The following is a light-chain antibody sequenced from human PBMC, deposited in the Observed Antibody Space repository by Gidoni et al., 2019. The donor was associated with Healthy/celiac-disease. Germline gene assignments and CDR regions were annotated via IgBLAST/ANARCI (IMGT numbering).Light chain of an antibody. CDR3: QQQNNRPLTRT. CDR1: QSVSSN. J-gene: IGKJ1*01. CDR2: GAS. Sequence: EIVMTQSPATLSVSPGERATLSCRASQSVSSNLACYQQKPGQAPRLLIYGASTRATGVPARSSGSGAGREVTTTISSMQYAEFAVYYYQQQNNRPLTRTFGQGTKVEIK. V-gene: IGKV3-15*01.